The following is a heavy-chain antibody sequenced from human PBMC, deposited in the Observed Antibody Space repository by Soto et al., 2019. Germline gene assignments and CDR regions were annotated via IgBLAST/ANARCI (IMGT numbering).Heavy chain of an antibody. D-gene: IGHD3-3*01. Sequence: GGSLRLSCAASGFTFSDYYMSWIRQAPGKGLEWVSYISDSSSYTNYADSVKGRFTISRDNAKNSLYLQMNSLRAEDTALYYCAKEKRITIFGVAFDYWGQGTLVTVS. V-gene: IGHV3-11*05. J-gene: IGHJ4*02. CDR2: ISDSSSYT. CDR3: AKEKRITIFGVAFDY. CDR1: GFTFSDYY.